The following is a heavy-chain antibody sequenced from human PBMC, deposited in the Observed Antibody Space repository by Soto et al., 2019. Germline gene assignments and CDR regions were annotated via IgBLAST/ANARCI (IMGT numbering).Heavy chain of an antibody. CDR1: GDSIRNYY. V-gene: IGHV4-59*08. CDR2: IYYSGST. Sequence: SETRSLTCSGSGDSIRNYYWNWIRQSPGKGLEWIGYIYYSGSTDYNPSLKSRVTISVDTSKNQFSLSLSSVTAADTAVYYCARRKAEEYCSTTSSCLLIFDMWXQGTMVT. CDR3: ARRKAEEYCSTTSSCLLIFDM. J-gene: IGHJ3*02. D-gene: IGHD2-2*01.